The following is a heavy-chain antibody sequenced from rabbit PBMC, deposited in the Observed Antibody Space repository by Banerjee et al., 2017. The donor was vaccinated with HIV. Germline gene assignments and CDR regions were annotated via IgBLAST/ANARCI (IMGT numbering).Heavy chain of an antibody. V-gene: IGHV1S47*01. Sequence: QEQLEESGGDLVKPEGSLTLTCTASGFAISSSHCMCWVRQAPGKGLEWIACIYNGDGSTYYASWVNGRFTISRSTSLNTVSLQMTSLTAADTATYFCARDLAGVIGWNFGLWGPGTLVTVS. CDR1: GFAISSSHC. D-gene: IGHD4-1*01. CDR3: ARDLAGVIGWNFGL. J-gene: IGHJ4*01. CDR2: IYNGDGST.